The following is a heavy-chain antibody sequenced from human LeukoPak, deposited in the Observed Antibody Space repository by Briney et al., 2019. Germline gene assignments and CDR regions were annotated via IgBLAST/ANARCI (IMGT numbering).Heavy chain of an antibody. CDR1: GESFSGYY. Sequence: PSETLSLTCAVYGESFSGYYWSWIRQPPGKGLEWIGDINHSGSANYNPSLKSRVTTSVDTSKKHFSLKLTSVTAADTAVYYCAGRYPSVRGVNLRPQEVRKYYFDYWGQGNLVTVSS. J-gene: IGHJ4*02. V-gene: IGHV4-34*01. CDR2: INHSGSA. CDR3: AGRYPSVRGVNLRPQEVRKYYFDY. D-gene: IGHD3-10*01.